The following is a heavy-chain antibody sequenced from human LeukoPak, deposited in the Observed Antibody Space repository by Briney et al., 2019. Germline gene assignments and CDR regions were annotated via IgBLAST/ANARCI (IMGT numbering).Heavy chain of an antibody. V-gene: IGHV4-59*01. J-gene: IGHJ5*02. Sequence: PSETLSLTCTVSGGSISSYYWSWIRQPPGKGLEWIGNIFYSGSTNYNPSLKSRVTISVDTSKNQFSLKLSSVTAADTAVYYCATSRGYSYGFPSNWFDPWGQGTLVTVSS. CDR2: IFYSGST. CDR3: ATSRGYSYGFPSNWFDP. D-gene: IGHD5-18*01. CDR1: GGSISSYY.